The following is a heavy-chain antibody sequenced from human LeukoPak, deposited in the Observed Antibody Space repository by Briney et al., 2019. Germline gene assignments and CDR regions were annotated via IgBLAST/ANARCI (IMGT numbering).Heavy chain of an antibody. CDR2: IIPIFGTA. CDR3: ARVRGVLNYMDV. J-gene: IGHJ6*03. V-gene: IGHV1-69*13. D-gene: IGHD2-15*01. Sequence: ASVKVSCKASGGTFSSYAISWVRQAPGQGLEWMGGIIPIFGTANYAQKFQGRVTITADESTSTAYMELSSLRSEDTAVYYCARVRGVLNYMDVWGKGTTVTISS. CDR1: GGTFSSYA.